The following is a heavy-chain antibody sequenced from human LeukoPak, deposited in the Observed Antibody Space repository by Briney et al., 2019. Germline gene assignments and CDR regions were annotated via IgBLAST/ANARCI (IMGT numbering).Heavy chain of an antibody. D-gene: IGHD2-15*01. CDR3: AKDSGAYTYVVDY. J-gene: IGHJ4*02. V-gene: IGHV3-30*02. CDR2: ISHDGSNK. CDR1: GFTFTNFG. Sequence: PGGSLRLSCAASGFTFTNFGFYWVRQAPGKGLEWVAYISHDGSNKYHADSVKGRFTISRDNSKNTLYLQMNSLRTVDTAVYYCAKDSGAYTYVVDYWGQGTLVTVSS.